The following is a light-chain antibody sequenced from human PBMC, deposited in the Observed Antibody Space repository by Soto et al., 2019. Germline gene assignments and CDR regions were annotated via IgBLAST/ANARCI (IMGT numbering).Light chain of an antibody. Sequence: ALTQPRSVSGSPGQSVTISCTGTSSDVGGYDFVSWYQQHPGKAPKLMISDVSKRPSGVPDRFSGSKSGNTASLTISGLQAEDEADYYCCSYAGDLALFGGGTKVTVL. CDR1: SSDVGGYDF. CDR3: CSYAGDLAL. CDR2: DVS. J-gene: IGLJ2*01. V-gene: IGLV2-11*01.